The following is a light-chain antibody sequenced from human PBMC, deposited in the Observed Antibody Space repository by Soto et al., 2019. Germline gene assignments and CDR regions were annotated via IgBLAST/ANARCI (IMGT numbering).Light chain of an antibody. V-gene: IGLV2-8*01. CDR3: SSFTGSNNYIV. CDR1: KSDIGGDNY. J-gene: IGLJ3*02. Sequence: QSALTQPPSASGFPGQSVTISCTGPKSDIGGDNYVSWYHRQPGRAPKLIIYEVTERPSGVPGRFSGSKSGDTASLTVTGRQAEDEGEYYCSSFTGSNNYIVFGGGTKLTVL. CDR2: EVT.